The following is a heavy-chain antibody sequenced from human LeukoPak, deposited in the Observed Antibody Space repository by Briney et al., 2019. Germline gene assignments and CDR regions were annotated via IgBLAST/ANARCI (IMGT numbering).Heavy chain of an antibody. CDR3: ASYGPTPWYYYGMDV. CDR1: GGSISSYY. Sequence: PSETLSLTCTVSGGSISSYYWSWIRQPPGKGLEWIGYIYYSGSTNYNPSLKSRVTISVDKSKNQFSLKLSSVTAADTAVYYCASYGPTPWYYYGMDVWGQGTTVTVSS. CDR2: IYYSGST. D-gene: IGHD4-17*01. V-gene: IGHV4-59*12. J-gene: IGHJ6*02.